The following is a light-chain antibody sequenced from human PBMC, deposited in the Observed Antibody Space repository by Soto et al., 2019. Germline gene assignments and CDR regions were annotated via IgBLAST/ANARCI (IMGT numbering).Light chain of an antibody. CDR2: EVS. Sequence: QSALTQPASVSGSPGQSITISCTGTSSDVGSYNLVSWYQQHPGKAPKLMIYEVSKRPSGVSNRFSGSKSGNTASLTISWFQAEDEADYYCCAYAGSSTVVFGGGTQLTVL. V-gene: IGLV2-23*02. CDR3: CAYAGSSTVV. CDR1: SSDVGSYNL. J-gene: IGLJ2*01.